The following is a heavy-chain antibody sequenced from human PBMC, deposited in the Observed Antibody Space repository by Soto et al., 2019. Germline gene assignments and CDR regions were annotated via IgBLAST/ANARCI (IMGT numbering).Heavy chain of an antibody. CDR2: IDPSDSYT. CDR1: GYSFTTYW. D-gene: IGHD6-6*01. CDR3: ARHGAIATRRSANDY. V-gene: IGHV5-10-1*01. Sequence: GESLKISCKGSGYSFTTYWISWVRQMPGKGLEWMGRIDPSDSYTNYSPSFRGHVIISIDKSTSTAYLQWNSLKASDTAMYYCARHGAIATRRSANDYWGQGALVTVSS. J-gene: IGHJ4*02.